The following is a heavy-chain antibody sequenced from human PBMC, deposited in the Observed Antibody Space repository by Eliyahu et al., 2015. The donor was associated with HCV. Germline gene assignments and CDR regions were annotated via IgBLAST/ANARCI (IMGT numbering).Heavy chain of an antibody. CDR1: GFTFSXYG. Sequence: QVQLVESGGGVVQPGRSLRLSCATSGFTFSXYGXHWVRQAPGKGLEWVAAILYDGSKKHHVDSVEGRFTISRDNSKNTLYLQMNSLRAEDTAVYYCAKDGHYDFWSGYSQSEDYYYGMDVWGQGTTVTVSS. D-gene: IGHD3-3*01. V-gene: IGHV3-30*18. J-gene: IGHJ6*02. CDR2: ILYDGSKK. CDR3: AKDGHYDFWSGYSQSEDYYYGMDV.